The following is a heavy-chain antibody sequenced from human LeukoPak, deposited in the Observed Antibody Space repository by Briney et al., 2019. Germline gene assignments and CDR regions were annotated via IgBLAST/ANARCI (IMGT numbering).Heavy chain of an antibody. Sequence: PSETLSLTCAVYGGSFSGYYWSWIRQPPGKGLEWVGEINHSGSTNYNPSLKSRVTISVDTSKNQFSLKLSSVTAADTAVYYCARGRRVWGSYRPNFDYWGQGNLVTVSS. J-gene: IGHJ4*02. CDR1: GGSFSGYY. V-gene: IGHV4-34*01. CDR3: ARGRRVWGSYRPNFDY. CDR2: INHSGST. D-gene: IGHD3-16*02.